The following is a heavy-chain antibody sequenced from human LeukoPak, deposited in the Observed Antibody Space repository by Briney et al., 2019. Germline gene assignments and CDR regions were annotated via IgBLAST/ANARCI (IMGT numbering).Heavy chain of an antibody. J-gene: IGHJ6*02. V-gene: IGHV1-18*01. D-gene: IGHD3-22*01. CDR3: ARDTSGSMIVVVIRGWDYYYYGMDV. CDR1: GYTFTSYG. Sequence: GASVKVSCKASGYTFTSYGISWVRQAPGQGLEWMGWISAYNGNTNYAKKLQGRVTMTTDTSTSTAYMELRSLRSDDTAVYYCARDTSGSMIVVVIRGWDYYYYGMDVWGQGTTVTVSS. CDR2: ISAYNGNT.